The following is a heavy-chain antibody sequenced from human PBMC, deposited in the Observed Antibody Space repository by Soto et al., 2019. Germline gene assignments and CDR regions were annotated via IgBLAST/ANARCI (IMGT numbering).Heavy chain of an antibody. D-gene: IGHD3-10*01. J-gene: IGHJ3*02. Sequence: ASVKVSCKASGFTFTSYFIHWVRQAPGQGLEWMGIITPSGGSTSYAQNFQGRVTMTRDTSTSTAYMELSSLRSEDTAVYYCASRMYYYGSGSYSGPDAFDIWGQGTMVTVSS. CDR3: ASRMYYYGSGSYSGPDAFDI. CDR2: ITPSGGST. CDR1: GFTFTSYF. V-gene: IGHV1-46*01.